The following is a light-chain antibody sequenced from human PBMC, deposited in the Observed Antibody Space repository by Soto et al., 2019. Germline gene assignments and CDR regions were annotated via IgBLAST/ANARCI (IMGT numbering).Light chain of an antibody. V-gene: IGKV3-15*01. CDR1: QSVSSN. J-gene: IGKJ4*01. CDR2: GAS. Sequence: EIVMTQSPATLSVSPGERATLSCRASQSVSSNLAWYQQKPGQAPRLLTYGASTRATGIPARFSGSGSGTEFTLTISSLQSEDCAIYYCQQYNNWPFTFGGGTKVEIK. CDR3: QQYNNWPFT.